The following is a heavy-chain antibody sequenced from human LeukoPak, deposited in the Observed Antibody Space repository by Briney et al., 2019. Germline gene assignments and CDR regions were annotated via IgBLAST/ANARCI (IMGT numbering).Heavy chain of an antibody. J-gene: IGHJ4*02. CDR2: IIPIFGTA. D-gene: IGHD3-10*01. CDR3: ARLTLRDGSGSYYTSLPRRLTTFDY. V-gene: IGHV1-69*06. Sequence: SVTVSCKASGGTFSSYAISWVRQAPGQGLEWMGGIIPIFGTANYAQKFQGRVTITADKSTSTAYMELSSLRSEDTAVYYCARLTLRDGSGSYYTSLPRRLTTFDYWGQGTLVTVSS. CDR1: GGTFSSYA.